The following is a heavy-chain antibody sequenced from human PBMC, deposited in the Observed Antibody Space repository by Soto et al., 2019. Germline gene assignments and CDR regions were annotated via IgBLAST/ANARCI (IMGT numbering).Heavy chain of an antibody. CDR3: ARDGDGHNQNAFAI. J-gene: IGHJ3*02. D-gene: IGHD7-27*01. CDR1: GFTFSSYA. CDR2: ISYDGSNK. Sequence: GGSLRLSCAASGFTFSSYAMHLVRQAPGKGLEWVAVISYDGSNKYYADSVKGRFTISKDNSKNTLYLQMNSLRAEDTAVYYCARDGDGHNQNAFAIWGQGTTVPVSS. V-gene: IGHV3-30-3*01.